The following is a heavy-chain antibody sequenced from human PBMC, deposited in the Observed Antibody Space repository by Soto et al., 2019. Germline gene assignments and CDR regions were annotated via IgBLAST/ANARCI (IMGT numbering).Heavy chain of an antibody. CDR1: GFTFSNYG. CDR3: ARGGAARPDY. D-gene: IGHD6-6*01. CDR2: ISSSGSTI. V-gene: IGHV3-48*02. J-gene: IGHJ4*02. Sequence: EVQLVESGGGPVQRGGSLRLSCAVSGFTFSNYGMNWVRQAPGKGLAWVSYISSSGSTIQYADSVKGRFTISRDNAKNSLYLQMNSLRDEDTAVYYCARGGAARPDYWGQGTLVTVSS.